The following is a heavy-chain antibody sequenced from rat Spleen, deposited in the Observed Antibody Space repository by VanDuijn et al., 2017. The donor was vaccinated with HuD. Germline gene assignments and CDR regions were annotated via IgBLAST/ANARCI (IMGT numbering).Heavy chain of an antibody. V-gene: IGHV5-22*01. J-gene: IGHJ3*01. Sequence: EVRLVESGGGLVQPGRSLKVSCAASGFTFSDYYMAWVRQAPKKGLEWVASISYEGSSTYYGDSVKGRFTISRDNAKSTLYLQMNSLRSEDTATYYCARQATTDYYYLAYWGQGTLVTVSS. CDR2: ISYEGSST. CDR3: ARQATTDYYYLAY. CDR1: GFTFSDYY. D-gene: IGHD1-6*01.